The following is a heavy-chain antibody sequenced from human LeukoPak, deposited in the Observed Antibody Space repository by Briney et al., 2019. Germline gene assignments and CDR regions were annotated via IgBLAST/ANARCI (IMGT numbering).Heavy chain of an antibody. CDR3: AKDSDISGSVYDY. J-gene: IGHJ4*02. CDR2: HSPTDGRT. Sequence: GGSLRLSCAASGFTFTTCAMGWVRLAPGGGLEWVSTHSPTDGRTYYADSVRGRFTISRDNSKNTLYLQMTSLRAEDTALYYCAKDSDISGSVYDYWGQGTPVTVSS. D-gene: IGHD3-9*01. V-gene: IGHV3-23*01. CDR1: GFTFTTCA.